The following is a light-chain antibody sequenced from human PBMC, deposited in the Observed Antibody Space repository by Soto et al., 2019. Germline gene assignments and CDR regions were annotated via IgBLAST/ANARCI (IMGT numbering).Light chain of an antibody. CDR1: QSISSY. CDR2: GAS. V-gene: IGKV1-39*01. Sequence: DIQMTQSPSSLSACVGDRVTITCRASQSISSYLNWYQQKPGKVPKLLIYGASSLQSGVPSRFSGSGSGTDFTLTISSLQPEDFATYYCQQSYSTPLMYTFGQGTKLEIK. CDR3: QQSYSTPLMYT. J-gene: IGKJ2*01.